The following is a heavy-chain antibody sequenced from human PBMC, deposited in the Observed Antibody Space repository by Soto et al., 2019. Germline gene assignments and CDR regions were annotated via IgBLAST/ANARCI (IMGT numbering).Heavy chain of an antibody. V-gene: IGHV3-15*07. CDR2: IKSKTDGGTT. D-gene: IGHD3-3*01. CDR1: GFTFSNAW. Sequence: EVQLVESGGGLVKPGGSLRLSCAASGFTFSNAWMNWVRQAPGKGLEWVGRIKSKTDGGTTDYAAPVKGRFTISRDDSKNTLYLQMNSLKTEDTAVYYCTTELRFLEWSLKNWFDPWGQGTLVTVSS. J-gene: IGHJ5*02. CDR3: TTELRFLEWSLKNWFDP.